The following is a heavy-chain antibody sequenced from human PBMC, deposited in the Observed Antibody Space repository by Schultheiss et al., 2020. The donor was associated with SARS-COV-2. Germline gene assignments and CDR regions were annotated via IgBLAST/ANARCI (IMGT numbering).Heavy chain of an antibody. J-gene: IGHJ4*02. D-gene: IGHD6-19*01. CDR2: INTNTGNP. V-gene: IGHV7-4-1*02. CDR3: ARRRGTSDWYFDF. Sequence: ASVKVSCKASGYTFTSYDISWVRQAPGQGLEWMGWINTNTGNPTYAQGFTGRFVFSLDTSVSTAYLQISSLTAEDTAVYYCARRRGTSDWYFDFWGQGTLVTVSS. CDR1: GYTFTSYD.